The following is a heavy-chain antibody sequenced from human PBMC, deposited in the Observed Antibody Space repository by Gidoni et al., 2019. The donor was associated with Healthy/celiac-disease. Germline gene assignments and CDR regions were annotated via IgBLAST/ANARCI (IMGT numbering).Heavy chain of an antibody. CDR3: AKREGTSLLEWLLGPFDY. CDR2: ISYDGSNK. Sequence: QVQLVESGGGVVQPGRSLRLSCAASGFTFSSYGRHWVRQAPGKGLEWVAVISYDGSNKYYADSVKGRFTISRDNSKNTLYLQMNSLRAEDTAVYYCAKREGTSLLEWLLGPFDYWGQGTLVTVSS. V-gene: IGHV3-30*18. J-gene: IGHJ4*02. D-gene: IGHD3-3*01. CDR1: GFTFSSYG.